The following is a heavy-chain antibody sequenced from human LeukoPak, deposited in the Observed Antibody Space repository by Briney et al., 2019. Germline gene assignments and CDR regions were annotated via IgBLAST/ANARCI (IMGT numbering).Heavy chain of an antibody. J-gene: IGHJ4*02. D-gene: IGHD2-8*01. CDR3: ARAGVNYYDY. V-gene: IGHV1-69*05. CDR1: GGTFSSYT. Sequence: GSSVKASCKASGGTFSSYTISWVRQAPGQGLEWMGGIIPIFGTANYAQKFQGRVTITTDESTSTAYMELSSLRSEDTAAYYCARAGVNYYDYWGQGTLVTVSS. CDR2: IIPIFGTA.